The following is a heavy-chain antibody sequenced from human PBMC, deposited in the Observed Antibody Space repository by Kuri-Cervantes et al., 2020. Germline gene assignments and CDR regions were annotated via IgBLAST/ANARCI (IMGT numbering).Heavy chain of an antibody. Sequence: GGSLRLSCAASGFTFSSYAMNWVRQTPGKGLEWVSAITGSGGNTYYADSVKGRFTMSRDNSKNTLFLQMNSLRAEDTAVYYCAKDYSGAIFALNNWFDPWGQGTLVTVSS. CDR1: GFTFSSYA. CDR2: ITGSGGNT. J-gene: IGHJ5*02. D-gene: IGHD6-25*01. V-gene: IGHV3-23*01. CDR3: AKDYSGAIFALNNWFDP.